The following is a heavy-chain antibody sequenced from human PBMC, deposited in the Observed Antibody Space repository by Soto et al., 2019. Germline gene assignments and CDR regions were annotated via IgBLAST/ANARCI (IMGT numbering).Heavy chain of an antibody. CDR1: GGSISSYY. J-gene: IGHJ4*02. D-gene: IGHD3-10*01. CDR3: ARAPRGNYGYPSYFDY. Sequence: QVQLQESGPGLVKPSETLSLTCTVSGGSISSYYWSWIRQPPGKGLEWIGYIYYSGSTNYNPSLKSLVTISVDTSKNQFSLKLSSVTAADTAVYYCARAPRGNYGYPSYFDYWGQGTLVTVSS. V-gene: IGHV4-59*01. CDR2: IYYSGST.